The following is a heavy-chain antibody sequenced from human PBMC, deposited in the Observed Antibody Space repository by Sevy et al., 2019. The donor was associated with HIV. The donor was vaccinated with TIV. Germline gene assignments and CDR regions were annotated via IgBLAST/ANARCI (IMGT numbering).Heavy chain of an antibody. D-gene: IGHD3-22*01. Sequence: GGSLRLSCAASGFTFSSYALNWVRQAPGKGLEWVSTIYGSRGVTYYADYAKGRFTISRDNSKNMLYLQMNSLRTEDTAVYFCAGGRYDSSGSFDAFDIWGQGTMVTVS. CDR2: IYGSRGVT. V-gene: IGHV3-23*01. CDR1: GFTFSSYA. CDR3: AGGRYDSSGSFDAFDI. J-gene: IGHJ3*02.